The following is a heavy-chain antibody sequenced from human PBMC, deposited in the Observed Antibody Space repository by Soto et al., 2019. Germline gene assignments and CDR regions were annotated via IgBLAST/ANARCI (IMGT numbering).Heavy chain of an antibody. J-gene: IGHJ3*02. Sequence: GASVKVSCKASGGTFSSYAISWVRQAPGQGLEWMGGIIPIFGTANYAQKFQGRVTITADESTSTAYMELSSLRSEDTAVYYCASPLAYCGGDCYSGGYDALDIWGQGTMVTVSS. D-gene: IGHD2-21*02. CDR2: IIPIFGTA. CDR3: ASPLAYCGGDCYSGGYDALDI. CDR1: GGTFSSYA. V-gene: IGHV1-69*13.